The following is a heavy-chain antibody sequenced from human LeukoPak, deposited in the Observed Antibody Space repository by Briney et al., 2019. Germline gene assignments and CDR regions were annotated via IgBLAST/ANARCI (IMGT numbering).Heavy chain of an antibody. D-gene: IGHD3-10*01. CDR1: GFTASSNY. V-gene: IGHV3-66*01. CDR3: ARVLRGSLYYFDY. J-gene: IGHJ4*02. Sequence: GGSLRLSCAASGFTASSNYMSWVRQAPGKGLEWVSVIYSGGSTYYADSVKGRFTISRDNSKNTLYLQMNSLRAEDTAVYYCARVLRGSLYYFDYWGQGTLVTVSS. CDR2: IYSGGST.